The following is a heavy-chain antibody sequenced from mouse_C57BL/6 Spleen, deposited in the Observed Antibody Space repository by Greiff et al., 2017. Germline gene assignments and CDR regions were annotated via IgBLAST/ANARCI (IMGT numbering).Heavy chain of an antibody. D-gene: IGHD1-1*01. J-gene: IGHJ2*01. CDR1: GYTFTDYE. V-gene: IGHV1-15*01. CDR3: TFYYGSSYLFDY. Sequence: VQLQESGAELVRPGASVTLSCKASGYTFTDYEMHWVKQTPVHGLEWIGAIDPETGGTAYNQKFKGKAILTADKSSSTAYMELRSLTSDDSAVYYCTFYYGSSYLFDYWGQGTTLTVSS. CDR2: IDPETGGT.